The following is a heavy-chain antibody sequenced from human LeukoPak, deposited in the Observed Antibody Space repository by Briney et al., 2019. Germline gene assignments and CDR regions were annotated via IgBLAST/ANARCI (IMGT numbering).Heavy chain of an antibody. CDR1: GFTFSSYA. Sequence: GGSLRLSCAASGFTFSSYAMSWVRQAPGKGLEWVSLISSTGSSTHYADSVKGRFTISRDNSKNTLYLQMNSLRAEDTAVYYCARGCSATRCPADYWGQGSLVTVSS. CDR3: ARGCSATRCPADY. V-gene: IGHV3-23*01. CDR2: ISSTGSST. D-gene: IGHD2-15*01. J-gene: IGHJ4*02.